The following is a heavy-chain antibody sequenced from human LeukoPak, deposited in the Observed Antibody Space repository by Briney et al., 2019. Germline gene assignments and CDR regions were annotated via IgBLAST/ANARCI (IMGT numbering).Heavy chain of an antibody. Sequence: GGSLRLSCAASGFTFSSYEMNWGRQAPGEGREWGSYISSSGSTIHYADSVKGRFTLSRDNAKNSLYLQMNSLRAEDTAVYYCAELGITMIGGVWGKGTTVTISS. CDR1: GFTFSSYE. J-gene: IGHJ6*04. CDR3: AELGITMIGGV. V-gene: IGHV3-48*03. D-gene: IGHD3-10*02. CDR2: ISSSGSTI.